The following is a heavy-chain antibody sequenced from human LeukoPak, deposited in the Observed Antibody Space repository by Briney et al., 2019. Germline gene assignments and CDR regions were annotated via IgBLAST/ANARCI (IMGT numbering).Heavy chain of an antibody. J-gene: IGHJ3*02. D-gene: IGHD1-26*01. CDR3: ARDQIVGATTFAFDI. Sequence: QPGGSLRLSCAASGFTFSSYWMHWVRHAPGKGLVWVSRINSDGSSTSYADSVKGRFTISRDNAKNTLYLQMNSLRAEDTAVYYCARDQIVGATTFAFDIWGQGTMVTVSS. CDR2: INSDGSST. V-gene: IGHV3-74*01. CDR1: GFTFSSYW.